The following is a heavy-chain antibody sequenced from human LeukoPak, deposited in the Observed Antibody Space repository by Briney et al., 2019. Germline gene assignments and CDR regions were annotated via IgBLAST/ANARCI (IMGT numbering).Heavy chain of an antibody. Sequence: PSETLSLTCAVYGGSFSGYYWSWIRQPPGKGLEWIGEINHSGSTNYHPSLKSRVTISVDTSKNQFSLKLSSVTAADTAVYYRARGRLQRYYYYYMDVWGKGTTVTVSS. V-gene: IGHV4-34*01. J-gene: IGHJ6*03. CDR1: GGSFSGYY. CDR2: INHSGST. D-gene: IGHD5-24*01. CDR3: ARGRLQRYYYYYMDV.